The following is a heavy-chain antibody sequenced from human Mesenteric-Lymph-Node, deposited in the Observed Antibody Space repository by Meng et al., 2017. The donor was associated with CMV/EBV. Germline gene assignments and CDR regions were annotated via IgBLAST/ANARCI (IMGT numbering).Heavy chain of an antibody. V-gene: IGHV1-69*08. CDR2: ITPILDTA. Sequence: GTFGSYTISWLRQARGQGLEWMGRITPILDTANYAQKFQGRVTISADKSTSTTYVELSSLTSEDAAIYYCARALDLRDGYNYLPFDYWGQGTLVTVSS. CDR3: ARALDLRDGYNYLPFDY. D-gene: IGHD5-24*01. CDR1: GTFGSYT. J-gene: IGHJ4*02.